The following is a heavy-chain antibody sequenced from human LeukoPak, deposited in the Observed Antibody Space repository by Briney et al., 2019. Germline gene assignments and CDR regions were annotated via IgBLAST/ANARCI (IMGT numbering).Heavy chain of an antibody. CDR1: GLTYRDFW. J-gene: IGHJ4*02. CDR2: LKDDGSAI. V-gene: IGHV3-7*01. Sequence: PGGSLRLSHEASGLTYRDFWLRWVRQPPGKGLERVAHLKDDGSAIYCVDSVKGRFPISGDNAKNSLLLQVNSLSVDDTAVYYCARTVPGYPDDYFDFWGQGTLVTVSS. D-gene: IGHD1-14*01. CDR3: ARTVPGYPDDYFDF.